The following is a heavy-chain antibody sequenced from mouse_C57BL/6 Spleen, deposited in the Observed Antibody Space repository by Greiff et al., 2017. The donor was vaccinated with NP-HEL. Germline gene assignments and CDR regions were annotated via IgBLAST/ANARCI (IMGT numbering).Heavy chain of an antibody. CDR2: IYPGDGDT. Sequence: QVQLQQSGPELVKPGASVKISCKASGYAFSSSWMNWVKQRPGKGLEWIGRIYPGDGDTNYNGKFKGKATLTADKSSSTAYMQLSSLTSEDSAVYFCARFIPGAYWGQGTLVTVSA. J-gene: IGHJ3*01. D-gene: IGHD1-1*01. V-gene: IGHV1-82*01. CDR1: GYAFSSSW. CDR3: ARFIPGAY.